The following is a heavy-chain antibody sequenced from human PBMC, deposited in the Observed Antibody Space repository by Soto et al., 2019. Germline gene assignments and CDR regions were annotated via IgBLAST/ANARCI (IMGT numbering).Heavy chain of an antibody. CDR2: ISNSGRD. J-gene: IGHJ4*02. CDR1: GASISSGDYY. Sequence: PSETLSLTCTVSGASISSGDYYWSWIRQPPGKGLEWIGYISNSGRDYYNPSLMSRLTISIDTSKNQFSLELSSLTAADTAVYYCAGGKGYSSGWPFDSWGQGTLVTVSS. V-gene: IGHV4-30-4*01. D-gene: IGHD6-19*01. CDR3: AGGKGYSSGWPFDS.